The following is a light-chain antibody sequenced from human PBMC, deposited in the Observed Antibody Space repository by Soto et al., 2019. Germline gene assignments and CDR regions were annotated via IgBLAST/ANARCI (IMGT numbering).Light chain of an antibody. CDR3: QHYITSLTT. V-gene: IGKV3-20*01. Sequence: EIVLTQSPGTLSLSLGERATLSCRASQSVSNSHLAWHQQKPGQAPRILIYGASRRATGVPDRFIGSGSGTDVTLTISRLEPEDFAVYYCQHYITSLTTFGQGTKVDIK. J-gene: IGKJ1*01. CDR1: QSVSNSH. CDR2: GAS.